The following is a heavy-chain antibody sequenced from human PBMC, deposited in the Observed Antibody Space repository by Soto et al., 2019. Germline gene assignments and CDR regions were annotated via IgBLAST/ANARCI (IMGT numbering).Heavy chain of an antibody. V-gene: IGHV1-69*06. Sequence: QVQLVQSGAEVKKPGSSVKVSCKAAGGTFSSYAISWVRQAPGQGLEWMGGIIPIFGTANYAQKFQGRVTIAADKSTSTAYMELSSLRSEDTAVYYCAGGPKYGGNSAFFRYWGQGTLVTVSS. CDR2: IIPIFGTA. J-gene: IGHJ4*02. D-gene: IGHD2-21*02. CDR3: AGGPKYGGNSAFFRY. CDR1: GGTFSSYA.